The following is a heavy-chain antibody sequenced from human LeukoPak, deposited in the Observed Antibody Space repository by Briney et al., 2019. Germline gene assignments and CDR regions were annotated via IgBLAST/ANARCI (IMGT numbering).Heavy chain of an antibody. Sequence: SVKVSCKASGGTFSSYAISWVRQAPGQGLEWMGGIIPIFGTANYAQKFQGRVTITADESTSTAYMELSSLRSEDTAVYYCARPSAGYSYGYAPFDHWGQGTLVTVSS. CDR3: ARPSAGYSYGYAPFDH. J-gene: IGHJ4*02. CDR1: GGTFSSYA. D-gene: IGHD5-18*01. CDR2: IIPIFGTA. V-gene: IGHV1-69*13.